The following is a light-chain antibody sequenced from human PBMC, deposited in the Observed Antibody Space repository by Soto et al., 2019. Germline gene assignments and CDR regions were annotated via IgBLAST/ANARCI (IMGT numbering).Light chain of an antibody. CDR3: QQYGSSAWT. CDR1: QTISSW. J-gene: IGKJ1*01. Sequence: DIQMTQSPSTLSGSVGDRVTITCRASQTISSWLAWYQQKPGKAPKLLIYKASTLKSGVPSRFSGSGSGTDFTLTISRLDAEDSAVYYCQQYGSSAWTFGQGTKVDIK. V-gene: IGKV1-5*03. CDR2: KAS.